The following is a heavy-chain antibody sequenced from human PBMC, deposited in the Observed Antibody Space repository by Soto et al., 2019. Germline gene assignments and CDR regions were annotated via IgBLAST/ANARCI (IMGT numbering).Heavy chain of an antibody. CDR1: GGSITSDGYY. Sequence: QVLLQESGPGLVKPSQTLSLTCTVSGGSITSDGYYWNWIRQHPGKGLEWIGYIYYSGSTYYNPSLKSRVAISMDTSKNQVSLKLNFVTAADTAVYFCARNDYGDYGWYFDLWGRGTLVAVSS. D-gene: IGHD4-17*01. V-gene: IGHV4-31*03. CDR3: ARNDYGDYGWYFDL. J-gene: IGHJ2*01. CDR2: IYYSGST.